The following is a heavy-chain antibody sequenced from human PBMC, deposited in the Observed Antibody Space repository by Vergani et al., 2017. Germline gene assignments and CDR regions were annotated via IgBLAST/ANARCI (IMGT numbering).Heavy chain of an antibody. CDR1: GGTFSSYA. Sequence: QVQLVQSGAEVKKPGSSVKVSCKASGGTFSSYAISWVRQAPGQGLGWMGGIIPIFGTAHYAQKFQGRVTITADESTSTAYMELSSLRSEDTAVYYCARNGYGDYGFLVGYFDYWGQGTLVTVSS. J-gene: IGHJ4*02. CDR2: IIPIFGTA. CDR3: ARNGYGDYGFLVGYFDY. V-gene: IGHV1-69*01. D-gene: IGHD4-17*01.